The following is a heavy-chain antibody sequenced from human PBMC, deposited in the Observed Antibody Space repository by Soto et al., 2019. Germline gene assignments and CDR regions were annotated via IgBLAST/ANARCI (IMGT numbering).Heavy chain of an antibody. D-gene: IGHD5-18*01. Sequence: AETLSLTCAVYGGSFSGYYWSWVRQPPGKGLEWIGEINHSGSTNYNPSLKSRVTISVDTSKNQFSLKLSSVTAADTAVYYCARGGVFGYSYGLIYYGMDVWGQGTTVTVSS. V-gene: IGHV4-34*01. CDR3: ARGGVFGYSYGLIYYGMDV. CDR2: INHSGST. J-gene: IGHJ6*02. CDR1: GGSFSGYY.